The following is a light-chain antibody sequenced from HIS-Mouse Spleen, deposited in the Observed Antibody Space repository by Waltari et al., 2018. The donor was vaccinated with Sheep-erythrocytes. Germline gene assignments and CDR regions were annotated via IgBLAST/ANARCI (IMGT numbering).Light chain of an antibody. V-gene: IGLV2-18*02. CDR2: EVS. CDR3: CSYAGSYTYV. Sequence: QSALTQPPSVSGSPGQSVTISCTGTSSDVGSYNRVSWYQPPPGTAPKLMIYEVSNRPSGVPDRFSGSKSGNTASLTISGLQAEDEADYYCCSYAGSYTYVFGTGTKVTVL. CDR1: SSDVGSYNR. J-gene: IGLJ1*01.